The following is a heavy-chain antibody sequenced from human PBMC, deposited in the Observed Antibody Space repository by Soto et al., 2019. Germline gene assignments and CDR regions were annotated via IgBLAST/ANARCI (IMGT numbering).Heavy chain of an antibody. Sequence: PGGSLRLSCAASGFTFNNAWINWVRQAPGKGLEWVGRIKSKTDGGTPDYAAPVKGRFAISRDDSKNMVYLQMHSLKNEHTGIYYCTTDSYSSIIVVRFDYWGHGTLVTVSP. CDR3: TTDSYSSIIVVRFDY. J-gene: IGHJ4*01. D-gene: IGHD3-22*01. CDR1: GFTFNNAW. V-gene: IGHV3-15*07. CDR2: IKSKTDGGTP.